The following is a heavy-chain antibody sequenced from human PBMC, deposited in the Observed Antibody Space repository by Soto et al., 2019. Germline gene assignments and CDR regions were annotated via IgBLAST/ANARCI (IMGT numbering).Heavy chain of an antibody. J-gene: IGHJ4*02. CDR1: GGSISSGGYS. Sequence: TLSLTCAVSGGSISSGGYSWSWIRQPPGKGLEWIGYIYHSGSTYYNPSLKSRVTISVDRSKNQFSLKLSSVTAADTAVYYCARGDYYDSSGYYPWYFDYWGQGTLVTVSS. CDR3: ARGDYYDSSGYYPWYFDY. D-gene: IGHD3-22*01. V-gene: IGHV4-30-2*01. CDR2: IYHSGST.